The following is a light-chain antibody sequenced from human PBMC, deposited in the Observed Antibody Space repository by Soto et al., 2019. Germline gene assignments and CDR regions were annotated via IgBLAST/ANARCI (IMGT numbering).Light chain of an antibody. J-gene: IGLJ3*02. CDR1: GAGYD. CDR2: GNN. Sequence: QSVLTQPPSVSGAPGPRVTISCIGAGYDVHWYQQLPGTAPKVLIYGNNNRPSVVPDRLSGSKSGTSASLAITGLQDEDEADYYCQSSDSSLSGGVFGGGTQLTVL. V-gene: IGLV1-40*01. CDR3: QSSDSSLSGGV.